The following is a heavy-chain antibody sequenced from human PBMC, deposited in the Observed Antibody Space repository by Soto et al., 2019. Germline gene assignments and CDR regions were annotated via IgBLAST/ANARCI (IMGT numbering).Heavy chain of an antibody. CDR1: GGPISSSSYY. CDR3: ARHVGGYWYYMDV. Sequence: SETLSLTCTVSGGPISSSSYYWGWIRQPPGKGLEWIGSIYYSGSTYYNPSLKSRVTISVDTSKNQFSLKLSSVTAADTAVYYCARHVGGYWYYMDVWGKGTTVTVSS. D-gene: IGHD2-15*01. V-gene: IGHV4-39*01. CDR2: IYYSGST. J-gene: IGHJ6*03.